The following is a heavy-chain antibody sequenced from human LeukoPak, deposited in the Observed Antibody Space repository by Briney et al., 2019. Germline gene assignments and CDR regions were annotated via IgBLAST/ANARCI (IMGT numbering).Heavy chain of an antibody. J-gene: IGHJ5*02. Sequence: VGSLRLSCAASGFTFSSYSMNWVRQAPGKGVEWVSSISSSSNYMYYADSMKGRFTISRDNAKNSLYLQMNSLRAEDTAVYYCAKGPGWFDPWGQGTLVTVSA. V-gene: IGHV3-21*01. CDR2: ISSSSNYM. CDR3: AKGPGWFDP. CDR1: GFTFSSYS.